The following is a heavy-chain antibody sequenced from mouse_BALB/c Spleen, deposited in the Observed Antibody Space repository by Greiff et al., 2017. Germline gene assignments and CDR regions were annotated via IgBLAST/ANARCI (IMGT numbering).Heavy chain of an antibody. CDR1: GFTFSSYA. CDR3: AREATTATFDY. CDR2: ISSGGST. V-gene: IGHV5-6-5*01. D-gene: IGHD1-2*01. J-gene: IGHJ2*01. Sequence: EGKLIESGGGLVKPGGSLKLSCAASGFTFSSYAMSWVRQTPEKRLEWVASISSGGSTYYPDSVKGRFTISRDNARNILYLQMSSLRSEDTAMYYCAREATTATFDYWGQGTTLTVSS.